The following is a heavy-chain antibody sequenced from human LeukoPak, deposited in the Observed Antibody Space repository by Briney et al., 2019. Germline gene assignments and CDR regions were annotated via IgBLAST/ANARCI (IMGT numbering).Heavy chain of an antibody. J-gene: IGHJ5*02. CDR1: GFTFSDYY. V-gene: IGHV3-11*04. D-gene: IGHD3-10*01. CDR2: ISSSGSTI. CDR3: ARDFPRTMVRGVIITNWFDP. Sequence: GGSLRLSCAASGFTFSDYYMSWIRQAPGKGLEWVSYISSSGSTIYYADSVKGRFTISRDNAKNSLYLQMNSLRAEDTAVYYCARDFPRTMVRGVIITNWFDPWGQGTLVTVSS.